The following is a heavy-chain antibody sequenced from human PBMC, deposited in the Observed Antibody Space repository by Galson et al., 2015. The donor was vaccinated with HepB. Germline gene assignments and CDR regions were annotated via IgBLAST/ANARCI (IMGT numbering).Heavy chain of an antibody. Sequence: LSLTCTVSGDSISRSNYYWGWIRQPPGKGLEWIGSIYYSGRLFYNPSLKSRVTISVDTSKNQFSLRLSPVTTADTAVYYCARQPYTSGWLYWYFDLWGRGTLVTVSS. CDR2: IYYSGRL. CDR1: GDSISRSNYY. CDR3: ARQPYTSGWLYWYFDL. D-gene: IGHD6-19*01. J-gene: IGHJ2*01. V-gene: IGHV4-39*01.